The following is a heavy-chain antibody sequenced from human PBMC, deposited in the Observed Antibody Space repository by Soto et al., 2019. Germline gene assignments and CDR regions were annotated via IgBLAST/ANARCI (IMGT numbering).Heavy chain of an antibody. D-gene: IGHD2-2*01. Sequence: GASVKVSCKASGGTFSSYAINWVRQAPGQGLEWMGGIIPIFGTANYAQKFQGRVTITADESTSTAYMELSSLRSEDTAVYYCARASDCSSTSCSPTYGMDVWGQGTTVTVSS. V-gene: IGHV1-69*13. CDR3: ARASDCSSTSCSPTYGMDV. CDR1: GGTFSSYA. CDR2: IIPIFGTA. J-gene: IGHJ6*02.